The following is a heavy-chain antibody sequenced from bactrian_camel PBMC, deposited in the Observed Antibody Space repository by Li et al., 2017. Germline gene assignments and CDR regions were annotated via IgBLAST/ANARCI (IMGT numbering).Heavy chain of an antibody. CDR2: INSDGQI. D-gene: IGHD3*01. Sequence: HVQLVESGGGSVQAGGSLRLSCTISGYTDNGYSMGWFRQAPGKAREGVAAINSDGQIVYAESVKGRFTISRDNDKKELYLQMDSLKPEDTSVYYCAAAAPESAWTTWGGECRDGFRYSGQGTQVTVS. V-gene: IGHV3S53*01. CDR1: GYTDNGYS. J-gene: IGHJ4*01.